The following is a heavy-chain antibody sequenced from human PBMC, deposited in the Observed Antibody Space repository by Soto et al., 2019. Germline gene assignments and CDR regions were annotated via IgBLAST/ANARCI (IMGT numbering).Heavy chain of an antibody. J-gene: IGHJ6*02. D-gene: IGHD2-21*02. CDR2: IPQDGVDG. CDR3: ARDHLILPAHDFFYGSDV. V-gene: IGHV3-7*03. CDR1: GFIFSMYS. Sequence: GGSLSLSCEVSGFIFSMYSMSWVRQTPGKGLEWAAKIPQDGVDGHYADSVKGRFTISRDNGKNSLYLQMNNLRAEDTAVYYCARDHLILPAHDFFYGSDVWGRGATVTVSS.